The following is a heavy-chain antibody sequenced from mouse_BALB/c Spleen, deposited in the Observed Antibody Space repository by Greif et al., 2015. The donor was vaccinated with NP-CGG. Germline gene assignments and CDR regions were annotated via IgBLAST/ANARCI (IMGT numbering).Heavy chain of an antibody. D-gene: IGHD2-2*01. J-gene: IGHJ4*01. CDR2: IRLKSNNYAT. CDR3: TRYGYDYAMDY. CDR1: GFTFSNYW. Sequence: EVKLMESGGGLVQPGGSMKLSCVASGFTFSNYWMNWVRQSPEKGLEWVAEIRLKSNNYATHYAESVKGRFTISRDDSESSVYLQMNNLRAEDTGIYYCTRYGYDYAMDYWGQGTSVTVSS. V-gene: IGHV6-6*02.